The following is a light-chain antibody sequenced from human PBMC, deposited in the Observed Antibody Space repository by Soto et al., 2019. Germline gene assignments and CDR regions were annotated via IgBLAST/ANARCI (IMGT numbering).Light chain of an antibody. V-gene: IGKV3-20*01. CDR1: QSVSSSY. J-gene: IGKJ5*01. CDR3: QQYRRSSNT. Sequence: EIVLTQSPATLSLSPGERATLSCRASQSVSSSYLAWYQQKPGQAPRLLIYGASSRATGIPDRFSGSGSGTDFTLTISRLEPEDFAVYYCQQYRRSSNTFGQGTRLEIK. CDR2: GAS.